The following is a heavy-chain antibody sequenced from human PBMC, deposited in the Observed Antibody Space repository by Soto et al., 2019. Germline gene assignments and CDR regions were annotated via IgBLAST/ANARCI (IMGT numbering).Heavy chain of an antibody. D-gene: IGHD6-19*01. CDR2: IIPIFGTA. V-gene: IGHV1-69*01. Sequence: QVQLVQSGAEVKKPGSSVKVSCKASGGTFSSHAISWVRQAPGQGLEWMGGIIPIFGTANYAQKFQGRVTITADESTSTAYMELSSLRSEDTAVYYCARDPSQYSSGWRGYFDYWGQGTLVTVSS. J-gene: IGHJ4*02. CDR3: ARDPSQYSSGWRGYFDY. CDR1: GGTFSSHA.